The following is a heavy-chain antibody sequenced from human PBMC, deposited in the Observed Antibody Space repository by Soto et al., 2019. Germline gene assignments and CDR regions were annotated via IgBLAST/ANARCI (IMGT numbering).Heavy chain of an antibody. D-gene: IGHD3-10*01. Sequence: PSETLSLTCTVSGGSITNHYWTWIRQPAGKGLEWIGRIFTTGSTNYNPSLKSRLTMSVDTSKNQFSLKLNSVTAADTALYFCASQPTFIICWFDDRGHGPFVTASS. CDR3: ASQPTFIICWFDD. CDR1: GGSITNHY. V-gene: IGHV4-4*07. J-gene: IGHJ5*01. CDR2: IFTTGST.